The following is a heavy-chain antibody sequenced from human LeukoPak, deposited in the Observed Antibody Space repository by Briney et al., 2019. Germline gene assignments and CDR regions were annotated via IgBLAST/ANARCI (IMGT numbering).Heavy chain of an antibody. CDR1: GGSISSSSYY. V-gene: IGHV4-39*07. CDR2: INHSGST. J-gene: IGHJ4*02. CDR3: ARRGFSGSYYVDY. D-gene: IGHD1-26*01. Sequence: SETLSLTCTVSGGSISSSSYYWGWIRQPPGKGLEWIGEINHSGSTNYNPSLKSRVTISVDTSKNQFSLKLSSVTAADTAVYYCARRGFSGSYYVDYWGQGTLVTVSS.